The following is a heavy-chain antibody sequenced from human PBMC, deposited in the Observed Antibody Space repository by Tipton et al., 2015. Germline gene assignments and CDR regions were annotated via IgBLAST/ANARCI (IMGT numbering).Heavy chain of an antibody. V-gene: IGHV1-18*01. CDR1: GYTFTSYD. Sequence: QLVQSGAEVKKPGASVKVSCKASGYTFTSYDINWFRQATGQGLEWMGWISPYNANTKYAQKFLGRVTVTTDASTNTAHMELRTLRSDDTAVYYCARENSMWYPYFDYWGQGTLVTVSS. J-gene: IGHJ4*02. CDR3: ARENSMWYPYFDY. CDR2: ISPYNANT. D-gene: IGHD2-15*01.